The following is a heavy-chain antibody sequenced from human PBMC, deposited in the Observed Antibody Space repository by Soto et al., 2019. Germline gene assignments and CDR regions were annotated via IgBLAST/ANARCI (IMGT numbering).Heavy chain of an antibody. CDR2: IIPILGIA. CDR1: GGTFSSYA. J-gene: IGHJ3*02. V-gene: IGHV1-69*04. CDR3: ARDQASSGWLEKAFDI. D-gene: IGHD6-19*01. Sequence: SVKVSCKASGGTFSSYATSWVRQAPGQGLEWMGRIIPILGIANYAQKFQGRVTITADKSTSTAYMELSSLRSEDTAVYYCARDQASSGWLEKAFDIWGQGTMVTVSS.